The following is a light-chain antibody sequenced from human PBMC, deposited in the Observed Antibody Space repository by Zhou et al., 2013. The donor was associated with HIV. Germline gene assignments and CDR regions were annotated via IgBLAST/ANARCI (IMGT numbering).Light chain of an antibody. J-gene: IGLJ2*01. CDR1: SSDVGGYNY. Sequence: QSALTQPASVSGSPGQSITISCTGTSSDVGGYNYVSWYQQHPGKAPKLMIYEVSKRPSGVPDRFSGSKSGNTASLTVSGLQAEDESDYYCGSYAGSSIWIFGGGTKVT. CDR2: EVS. CDR3: GSYAGSSIWI. V-gene: IGLV2-8*01.